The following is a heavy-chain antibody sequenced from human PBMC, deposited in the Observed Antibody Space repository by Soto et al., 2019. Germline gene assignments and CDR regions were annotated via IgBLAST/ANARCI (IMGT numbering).Heavy chain of an antibody. CDR2: IYYSGST. D-gene: IGHD2-15*01. Sequence: SETLSLTCTVSGGSISSYYWSWIRQPPGKGLEWIGYIYYSGSTNYNPSLKSRVTISVDTSKNQFSLKPCSVTAADTAVYYCARVVAAAHVYYGMDVWGQGTTVTVSS. J-gene: IGHJ6*02. CDR1: GGSISSYY. CDR3: ARVVAAAHVYYGMDV. V-gene: IGHV4-59*01.